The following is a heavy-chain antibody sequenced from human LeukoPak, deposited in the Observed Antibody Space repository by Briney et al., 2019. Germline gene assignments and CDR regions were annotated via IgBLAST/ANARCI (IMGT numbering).Heavy chain of an antibody. Sequence: SETLSLTCTVSGGSISSSSYYWGWIRRPPGQGLEWIGSTYYSGSTYYNPSLKSRVTISGDTSKNQFSLKLGSVTAADTAMYYCARDPYGGNNQYYYFYMDVWGKGTTVTVSS. CDR3: ARDPYGGNNQYYYFYMDV. J-gene: IGHJ6*03. CDR2: TYYSGST. D-gene: IGHD4-23*01. V-gene: IGHV4-39*07. CDR1: GGSISSSSYY.